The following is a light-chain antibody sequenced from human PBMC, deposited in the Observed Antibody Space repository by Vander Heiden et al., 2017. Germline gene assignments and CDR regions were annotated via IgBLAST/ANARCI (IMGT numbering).Light chain of an antibody. J-gene: IGKJ1*01. CDR1: QGINNY. Sequence: DIQMTQSPSSLSASVGDRVTITCRASQGINNYLAWFQQKPGKAPKSLIYATSHLQIGVPSKFSGSGSGTDFTLTISSLQPEDFATYYCQQYNTYPWTFGQGTKVEIK. CDR2: ATS. V-gene: IGKV1-16*02. CDR3: QQYNTYPWT.